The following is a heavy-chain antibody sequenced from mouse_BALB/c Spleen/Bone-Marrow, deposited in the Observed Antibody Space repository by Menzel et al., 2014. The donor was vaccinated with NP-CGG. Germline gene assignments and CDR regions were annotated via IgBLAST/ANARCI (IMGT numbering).Heavy chain of an antibody. CDR3: ARQDYSYYYAMDY. Sequence: EVKLMESGGGLVQPGGSLKLSCATSGFTFXDYYMYWVRQTPEKRLEWVAYISNGGGSTYYLDTVKGRFTISRDNAKNTLYLQMSRLKSEDTAMYYCARQDYSYYYAMDYWGQGTSVTVSS. V-gene: IGHV5-12*02. CDR1: GFTFXDYY. J-gene: IGHJ4*01. D-gene: IGHD2-13*01. CDR2: ISNGGGST.